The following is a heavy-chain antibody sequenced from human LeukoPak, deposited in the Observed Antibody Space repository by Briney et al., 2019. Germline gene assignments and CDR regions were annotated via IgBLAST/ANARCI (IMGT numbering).Heavy chain of an antibody. J-gene: IGHJ4*02. D-gene: IGHD1-26*01. CDR3: ARDSKNVVGVFDY. CDR1: GGSISSYY. CDR2: IYYSGST. Sequence: SSETLSLTCTVSGGSISSYYWSWIRQPPGKGLEWIGYIYYSGSTNYNPFLKSRVTISVDTSKNQFSLKLSSVTAADTAVYYCARDSKNVVGVFDYWGQGTLVTVSS. V-gene: IGHV4-59*01.